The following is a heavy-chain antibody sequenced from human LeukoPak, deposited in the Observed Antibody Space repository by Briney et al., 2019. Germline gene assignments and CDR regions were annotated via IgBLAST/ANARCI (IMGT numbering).Heavy chain of an antibody. CDR3: ARAREYYYDSSGYYYDY. CDR1: GGSISSYY. J-gene: IGHJ4*02. CDR2: IYYSGST. D-gene: IGHD3-22*01. V-gene: IGHV4-59*01. Sequence: SETLSLTCTVSGGSISSYYWSWIRQPPGKGLEWIGYIYYSGSTNYNPSLKSRVTISVDTSKNQFSLKLSSVTAADTAVYYCARAREYYYDSSGYYYDYWGQGTLVTVSS.